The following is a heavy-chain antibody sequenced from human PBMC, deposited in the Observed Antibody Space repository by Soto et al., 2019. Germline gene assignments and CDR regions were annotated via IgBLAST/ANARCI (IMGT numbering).Heavy chain of an antibody. CDR1: GGSISSSSYY. D-gene: IGHD3-3*02. V-gene: IGHV4-39*01. Sequence: ETLSLTCTVSGGSISSSSYYWGWIRQPPGKGLEWIGSIYYSGSTYYNPSLKSRVTISVDTSKNQFSLKLRSVAAADTAMYYCARVKLAGRGSFHDWGQGTPVTVSS. J-gene: IGHJ4*02. CDR2: IYYSGST. CDR3: ARVKLAGRGSFHD.